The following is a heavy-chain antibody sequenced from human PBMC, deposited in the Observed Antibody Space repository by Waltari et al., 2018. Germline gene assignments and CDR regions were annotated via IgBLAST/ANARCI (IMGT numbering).Heavy chain of an antibody. V-gene: IGHV5-51*01. D-gene: IGHD6-13*01. CDR2: IYPGDSDT. J-gene: IGHJ6*02. CDR1: GYSFTSYW. Sequence: EVQLVQSGAEVKKPGESLKISCKGSGYSFTSYWIGWVRQMPGKGLEWMGTIYPGDSDTEYSPSFQGQVTSSADKSISTAYLQWSSLKASDTAMYYCARQGAAAGTGDYYYYGMDVWGQGTTVTVSS. CDR3: ARQGAAAGTGDYYYYGMDV.